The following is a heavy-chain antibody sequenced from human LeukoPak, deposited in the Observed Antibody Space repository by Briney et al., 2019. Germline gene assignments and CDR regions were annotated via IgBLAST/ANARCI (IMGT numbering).Heavy chain of an antibody. D-gene: IGHD3-3*01. Sequence: ASVKVSCKASGYTFTGYYMHWVRQVPGQGLEWMGRINPNSGGTNYAQKLQGRVTMTRDTSISTAYMELSRLRSDDTAVYYCARLRFWSPAENYYFDYWGQGTLVTVSS. J-gene: IGHJ4*02. CDR3: ARLRFWSPAENYYFDY. CDR2: INPNSGGT. V-gene: IGHV1-2*06. CDR1: GYTFTGYY.